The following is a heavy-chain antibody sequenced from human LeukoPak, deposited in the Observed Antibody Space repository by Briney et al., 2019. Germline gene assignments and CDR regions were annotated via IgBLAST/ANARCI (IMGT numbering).Heavy chain of an antibody. CDR2: IYYSGST. Sequence: GSLRLSCAASGFTFSSYSMNWVRQPPGKGLEWIGSIYYSGSTYYNPSLKSRVTISVDTSKNQFSLKLSSVTAADTAVYYCAREEGGAAAGTLGDYWGQGTLVTVSS. CDR1: GFTFSSYS. D-gene: IGHD6-13*01. V-gene: IGHV4-39*07. CDR3: AREEGGAAAGTLGDY. J-gene: IGHJ4*02.